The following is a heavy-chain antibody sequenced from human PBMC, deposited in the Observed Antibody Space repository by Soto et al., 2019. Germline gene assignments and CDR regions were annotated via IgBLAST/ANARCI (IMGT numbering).Heavy chain of an antibody. D-gene: IGHD5-12*01. V-gene: IGHV3-11*04. Sequence: LRLSCAASGFTFSDHFMSWIRQAPGKGLEWISYMTPSGSSRSYADSVKGRFTISRDNAKNSLYLQMNSLRAEDTAVYYCAREYTLRWLQSDYFDYWGQGTLVTVSS. CDR1: GFTFSDHF. CDR2: MTPSGSSR. CDR3: AREYTLRWLQSDYFDY. J-gene: IGHJ4*02.